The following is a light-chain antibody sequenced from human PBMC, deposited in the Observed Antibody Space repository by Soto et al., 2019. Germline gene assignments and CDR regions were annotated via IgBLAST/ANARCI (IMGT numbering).Light chain of an antibody. CDR3: KQYGSSLWT. V-gene: IGKV3-20*01. Sequence: EVVLTQSPGTLSLSPGERATLSCRASQSVGSSYLAWYQQKPGRAHRLLIYGATNRATGIPDRFSGSGSGTDFTLTISRLEPEDFAVYYCKQYGSSLWTFGQGTKVDNK. CDR2: GAT. CDR1: QSVGSSY. J-gene: IGKJ1*01.